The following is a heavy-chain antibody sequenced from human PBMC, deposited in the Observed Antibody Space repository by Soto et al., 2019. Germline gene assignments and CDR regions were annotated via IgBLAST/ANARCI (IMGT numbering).Heavy chain of an antibody. Sequence: QVQLVESGGGVVQPGRSLRLSGEASGFTSSSYVMHWVRQAPGKGQEWVAVISYDGSNKHYADSVKGRFTISRDNSKYTLYLEMNSLRGEDTAVYSCARGDPYYGMDVWGQGTTVTVSS. CDR2: ISYDGSNK. CDR3: ARGDPYYGMDV. J-gene: IGHJ6*02. V-gene: IGHV3-30*03. CDR1: GFTSSSYV.